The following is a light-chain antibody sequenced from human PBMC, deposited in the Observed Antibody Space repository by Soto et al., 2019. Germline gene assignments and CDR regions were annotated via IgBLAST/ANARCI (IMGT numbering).Light chain of an antibody. V-gene: IGLV2-14*01. CDR2: EVS. J-gene: IGLJ2*01. CDR3: GSYTSDSTV. CDR1: SSDVGSYNY. Sequence: QSALTQPASVSGSPGQSITISCTGTSSDVGSYNYVSRYQQHPGKAPKLIIYEVSYRPSGVSSRFSGSKSGNTASLTISGLQAEDEADYYCGSYTSDSTVFGGGTKLTVL.